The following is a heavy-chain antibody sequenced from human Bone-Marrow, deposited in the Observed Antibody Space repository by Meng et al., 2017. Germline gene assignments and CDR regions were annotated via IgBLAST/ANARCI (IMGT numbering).Heavy chain of an antibody. Sequence: GESLKISCAASGFTFSSYSMNWVRQAPGKGLEWVSSISSSSSYIYYADSVKGRFTISRDNAKNSLYLQMNSLRAEDTAVYYCAREGTAMDIGGQGTLVTVSS. CDR2: ISSSSSYI. CDR3: AREGTAMDI. J-gene: IGHJ4*02. D-gene: IGHD5-18*01. V-gene: IGHV3-21*01. CDR1: GFTFSSYS.